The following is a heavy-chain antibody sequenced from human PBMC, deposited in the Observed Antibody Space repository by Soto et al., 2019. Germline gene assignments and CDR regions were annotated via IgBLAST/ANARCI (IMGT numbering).Heavy chain of an antibody. D-gene: IGHD3-22*01. CDR2: IYYSGST. J-gene: IGHJ6*02. Sequence: PSETLSLTCTVSGGSISSYYWSWIRQPPGKGLEWIGYIYYSGSTNYNPSLKSRVTISVDTSKNQFSLKLSPVTAADTAVYYCARHPSRRYYDSSGYYYPLLYGMDVWGQGTTVTVYS. CDR3: ARHPSRRYYDSSGYYYPLLYGMDV. CDR1: GGSISSYY. V-gene: IGHV4-59*08.